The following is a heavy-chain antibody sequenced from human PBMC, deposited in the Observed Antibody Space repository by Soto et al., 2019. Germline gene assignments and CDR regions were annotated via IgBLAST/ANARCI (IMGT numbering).Heavy chain of an antibody. Sequence: EVQLVESGGGLVKPGGSLRLSCAASGFTFSSYSMNWVRQAPGKGLEWVSSISSSSSYIYYADSVKGRFTISRDNAKNSLYLQMNSLRAEDTAVYYCARDNLSDRYFAWLLSFDYWGQGTLVTVSS. CDR3: ARDNLSDRYFAWLLSFDY. CDR2: ISSSSSYI. J-gene: IGHJ4*02. D-gene: IGHD3-9*01. V-gene: IGHV3-21*01. CDR1: GFTFSSYS.